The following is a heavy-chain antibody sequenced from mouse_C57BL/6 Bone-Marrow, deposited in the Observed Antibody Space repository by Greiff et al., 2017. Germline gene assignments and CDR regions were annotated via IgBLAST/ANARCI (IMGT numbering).Heavy chain of an antibody. Sequence: EVMLVESGGGLVKPGGSLKLSCAASGFTFSDYGMHWVRQAPEKGLEWVAYISSGSSTIYYADTAKGRFTISRDNAKNTLFLQMTSLRSEDTAMYYCARGKLPLYWYFDVWGTGTTVTVSS. CDR2: ISSGSSTI. V-gene: IGHV5-17*01. CDR1: GFTFSDYG. CDR3: ARGKLPLYWYFDV. D-gene: IGHD2-12*01. J-gene: IGHJ1*03.